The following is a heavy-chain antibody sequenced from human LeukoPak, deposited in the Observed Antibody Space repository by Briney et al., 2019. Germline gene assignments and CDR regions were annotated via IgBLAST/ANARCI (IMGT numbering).Heavy chain of an antibody. CDR1: GFTFSSYE. Sequence: GGSLGLSCAVSGFTFSSYEMNWVRQAPGKGLEWVSYISSSGSTIYYADSVKGRFTISRDNAKNSLYLQMNSLRAEDTAVYYCARVVSRGSGSYYYYYYYYMDVWGKGTTVTVSS. J-gene: IGHJ6*03. D-gene: IGHD3-10*01. CDR2: ISSSGSTI. V-gene: IGHV3-48*03. CDR3: ARVVSRGSGSYYYYYYYYMDV.